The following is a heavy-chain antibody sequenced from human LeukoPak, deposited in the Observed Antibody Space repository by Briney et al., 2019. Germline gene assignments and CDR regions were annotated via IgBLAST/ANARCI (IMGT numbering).Heavy chain of an antibody. D-gene: IGHD4-17*01. CDR2: IYTSGST. Sequence: SETLSLTCTVSGGSISSYYWSWIRQPAGKGLEWIGRIYTSGSTNHNPSLKSRVTMSVDTSKNQFSLKLSSMTAADTAVYYCARSYGDYEDWYFDLWGRGTLVTVSS. CDR1: GGSISSYY. V-gene: IGHV4-4*07. J-gene: IGHJ2*01. CDR3: ARSYGDYEDWYFDL.